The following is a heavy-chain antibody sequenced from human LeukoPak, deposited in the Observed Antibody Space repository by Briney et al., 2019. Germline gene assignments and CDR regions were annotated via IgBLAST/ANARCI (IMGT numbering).Heavy chain of an antibody. V-gene: IGHV3-7*03. J-gene: IGHJ4*02. CDR2: INRDGSEK. D-gene: IGHD3-3*01. Sequence: GGSLRLSSVVSGFTLSSHWMMWVRQAPGEGLEWMTNINRDGSEKNYVDSVKGRFTITRDNAENSLYLQMNSLKVEDSAIYYCATYDSWSGYNIAYWGQGTLVTVSS. CDR3: ATYDSWSGYNIAY. CDR1: GFTLSSHW.